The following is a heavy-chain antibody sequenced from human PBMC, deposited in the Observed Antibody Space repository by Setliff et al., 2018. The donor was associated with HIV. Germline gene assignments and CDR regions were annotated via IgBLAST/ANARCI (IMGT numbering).Heavy chain of an antibody. D-gene: IGHD3-16*02. CDR1: GFAFSGHQ. CDR3: ARGASLVPRRPHFCYFDY. V-gene: IGHV3-7*01. J-gene: IGHJ4*02. CDR2: IKQDGSDK. Sequence: GGSLRLSCAASGFAFSGHQMSWVRQAPGKGLEWVAKIKQDGSDKYYVDSVKGRFTISRDNAKNSLYLQMNSLRAEDTAMYYCARGASLVPRRPHFCYFDYWGQGALVTVSS.